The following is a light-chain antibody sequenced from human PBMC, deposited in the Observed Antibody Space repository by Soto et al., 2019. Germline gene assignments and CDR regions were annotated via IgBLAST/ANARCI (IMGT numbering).Light chain of an antibody. J-gene: IGLJ1*01. CDR2: DNS. CDR1: SSNLGAGYD. V-gene: IGLV1-40*01. CDR3: QSYDSRVSNSYV. Sequence: QSVLTQPPSVSGDPGQTVTISCTGSSSNLGAGYDVHWYQQLPGTAPKLFIYDNSNRTSGVPNRFSGSKSGTSASLAITGLQAEDEADYYCQSYDSRVSNSYVFGTGTKLTVL.